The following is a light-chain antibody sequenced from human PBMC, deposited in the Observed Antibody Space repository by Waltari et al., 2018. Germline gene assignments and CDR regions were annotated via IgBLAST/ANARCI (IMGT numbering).Light chain of an antibody. Sequence: EIVMTQSPATLSVSPGERAIFSCRASESVSSNLACYQHKPGHAPRLLIHSASTRASGIPARFSGSGSGTEFTLTISSLQSEDLAVYYCHQYNSWPPGGTFGQGTKVEIK. CDR3: HQYNSWPPGGT. J-gene: IGKJ1*01. V-gene: IGKV3-15*01. CDR2: SAS. CDR1: ESVSSN.